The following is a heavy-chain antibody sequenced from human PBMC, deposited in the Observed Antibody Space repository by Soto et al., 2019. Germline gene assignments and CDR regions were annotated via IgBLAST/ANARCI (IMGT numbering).Heavy chain of an antibody. J-gene: IGHJ4*02. CDR2: IYPSDSDT. D-gene: IGHD4-17*01. CDR1: GYTFTIYW. CDR3: ARPANTVADHFDL. V-gene: IGHV5-51*01. Sequence: GESLKISCQVSGYTFTIYWIGWVRQMPGKGLEWMGIIYPSDSDTRYSPSFQGQVTISADQSINTAYLQWDSLKASDTAIYYCARPANTVADHFDLWGQGTLVTVSS.